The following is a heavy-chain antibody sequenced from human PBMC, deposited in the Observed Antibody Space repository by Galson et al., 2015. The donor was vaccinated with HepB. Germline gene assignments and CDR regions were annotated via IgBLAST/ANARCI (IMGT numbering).Heavy chain of an antibody. V-gene: IGHV4-30-2*01. J-gene: IGHJ4*02. CDR3: ARGRDTAMVYDY. CDR2: IYHSGST. CDR1: GGSISSGGYS. Sequence: TLSLTCAVSGGSISSGGYSWSWIRQPPGKGLEWIGYIYHSGSTYYNPSLKSRVTISVDRSKNQFSLKLSSVTAADTAVYYCARGRDTAMVYDYWGQGTLATVSS. D-gene: IGHD5-18*01.